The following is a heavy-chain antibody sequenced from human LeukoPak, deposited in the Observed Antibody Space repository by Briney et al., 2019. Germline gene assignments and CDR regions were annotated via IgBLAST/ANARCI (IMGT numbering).Heavy chain of an antibody. J-gene: IGHJ5*01. Sequence: SGTLSLTCAVSGGSISTGNWWSWVRQPPGKGLEWIGDIYHSGSTNCNPSLKSRVTISVDKSKNQFSLQLSSVTAADTAVYYCARNFDCWGQGTLVTVSS. CDR1: GGSISTGNW. CDR3: ARNFDC. V-gene: IGHV4-4*02. CDR2: IYHSGST.